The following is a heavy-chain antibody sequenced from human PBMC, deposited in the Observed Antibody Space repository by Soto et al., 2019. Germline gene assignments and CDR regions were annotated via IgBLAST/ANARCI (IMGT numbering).Heavy chain of an antibody. CDR3: ARGSGSLYYFDF. Sequence: GGSLRLSCAASGFSVSTNYMTWVRQAPWKGLEWVSVIYSGGSTYYADSVKGRFTISRDNSKNTLHLQMNSLRAEDTAVYYCARGSGSLYYFDFWGRGTLVTVSS. CDR1: GFSVSTNY. V-gene: IGHV3-53*01. J-gene: IGHJ4*02. D-gene: IGHD1-26*01. CDR2: IYSGGST.